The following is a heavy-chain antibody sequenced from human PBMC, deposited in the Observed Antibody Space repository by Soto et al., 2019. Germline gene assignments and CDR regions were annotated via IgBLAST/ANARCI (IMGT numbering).Heavy chain of an antibody. Sequence: GGSLSLSCAASGFPVSSNYMSWVRQAPGKGLEWVSVIYSGGSTYYADSVKGRFTISRDNSKNTLYLQMNSLRAEDTAVYYCARDTPWYDSSGYDNYWGQGTLVTVSS. CDR2: IYSGGST. CDR3: ARDTPWYDSSGYDNY. V-gene: IGHV3-66*01. J-gene: IGHJ4*02. D-gene: IGHD3-22*01. CDR1: GFPVSSNY.